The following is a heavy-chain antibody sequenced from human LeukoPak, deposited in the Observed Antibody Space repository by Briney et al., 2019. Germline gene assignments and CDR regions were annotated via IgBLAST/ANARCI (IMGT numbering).Heavy chain of an antibody. CDR1: GFTFSSYT. CDR3: ARDHIRGDSYFDY. J-gene: IGHJ4*02. D-gene: IGHD3-3*02. CDR2: ISSSSSYI. V-gene: IGHV3-21*01. Sequence: GGSLRLSCAASGFTFSSYTMNWVRQAPGKGLEWVSSISSSSSYIYYADSVKGRFTISRDNAKNSLYLQMNRLRAEDTAVYYCARDHIRGDSYFDYWGQGTLVTVSS.